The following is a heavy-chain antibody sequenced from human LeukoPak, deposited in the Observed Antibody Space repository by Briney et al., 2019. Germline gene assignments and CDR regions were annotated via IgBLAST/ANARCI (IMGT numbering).Heavy chain of an antibody. Sequence: ASVKVSCKASGYTFTSYGISWVRQAPGQGLEWMGRIIPILGIANYAQKFQGRVTITADKSTSTAYMELSSLRSEDTAVYYCARGADDYGAKRGGVDYWGRGTLVTVSS. CDR1: GYTFTSYG. CDR3: ARGADDYGAKRGGVDY. D-gene: IGHD4-17*01. J-gene: IGHJ4*02. V-gene: IGHV1-69*04. CDR2: IIPILGIA.